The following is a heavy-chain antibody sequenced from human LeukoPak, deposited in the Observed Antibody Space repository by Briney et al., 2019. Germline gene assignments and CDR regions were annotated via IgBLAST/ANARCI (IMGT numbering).Heavy chain of an antibody. J-gene: IGHJ4*02. CDR1: GGTFSSYA. CDR3: ARGAKAARPGYFDY. Sequence: SVKVSCKASGGTFSSYAISWVRQAPGQGLEWMGGIIPIFGTADYAQKFQGRVTITTDESTSTAYMELSSLRSEDTAVYYCARGAKAARPGYFDYWGQGTLVTVSS. D-gene: IGHD6-6*01. CDR2: IIPIFGTA. V-gene: IGHV1-69*05.